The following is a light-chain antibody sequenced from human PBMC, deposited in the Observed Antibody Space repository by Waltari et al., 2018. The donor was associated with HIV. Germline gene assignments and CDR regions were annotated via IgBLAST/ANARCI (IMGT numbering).Light chain of an antibody. CDR2: EVS. CDR3: NSYTKNNTWV. J-gene: IGLJ3*02. Sequence: QSALTQPASVSGSPGQSITISCTGTSSDVGGYNYVSWYQQYPGKAPKLMIYEVSNRPSGVSNRFSGSKSVSTASLTISGLQGEDEADYYCNSYTKNNTWVFGGGTKLTVL. V-gene: IGLV2-14*01. CDR1: SSDVGGYNY.